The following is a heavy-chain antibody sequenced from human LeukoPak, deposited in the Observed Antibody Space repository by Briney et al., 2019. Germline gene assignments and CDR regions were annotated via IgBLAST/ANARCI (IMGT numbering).Heavy chain of an antibody. CDR1: GYTFTGYY. V-gene: IGHV1-2*02. D-gene: IGHD3-22*01. CDR3: ARDRGDYYDSSGYYREVWFDP. J-gene: IGHJ5*02. Sequence: ASVKVSCKASGYTFTGYYMHWVRQAPGQGLEWMGWINPNSGGTNYAQKFQDRVTMTRDTSISTAYMELSRLRSDDTAVYYCARDRGDYYDSSGYYREVWFDPWGQGTLVTVPS. CDR2: INPNSGGT.